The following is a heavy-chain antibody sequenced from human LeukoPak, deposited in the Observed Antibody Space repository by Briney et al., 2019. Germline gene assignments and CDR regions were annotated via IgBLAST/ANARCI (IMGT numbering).Heavy chain of an antibody. CDR1: GFTFSSYS. V-gene: IGHV3-21*01. Sequence: GGSLRLSCAASGFTFSSYSMNWVRQAPGKGLEWVSSISSSSSYIYYADSVKGRFTISRDNAKNSLYLQMNSLRAEDTAVYYCAREGSGYDYLPRTQYYFDYWGQGTLVTVSS. J-gene: IGHJ4*02. D-gene: IGHD5-12*01. CDR2: ISSSSSYI. CDR3: AREGSGYDYLPRTQYYFDY.